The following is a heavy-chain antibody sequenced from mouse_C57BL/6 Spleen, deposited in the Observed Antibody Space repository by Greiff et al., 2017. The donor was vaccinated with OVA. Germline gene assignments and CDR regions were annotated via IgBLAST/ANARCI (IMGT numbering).Heavy chain of an antibody. Sequence: QVQLQQSGAELARPGASVKLSCKASGYTFTSYGISWVKQRPGQGLEWIGEIYPRSGNTYYNEKFKGKATLTADKSSSTAYMELRSLTSEDSAVYFCARGDSRGPLFDYWGQGTTLTVSS. CDR2: IYPRSGNT. J-gene: IGHJ2*01. V-gene: IGHV1-81*01. D-gene: IGHD3-3*01. CDR1: GYTFTSYG. CDR3: ARGDSRGPLFDY.